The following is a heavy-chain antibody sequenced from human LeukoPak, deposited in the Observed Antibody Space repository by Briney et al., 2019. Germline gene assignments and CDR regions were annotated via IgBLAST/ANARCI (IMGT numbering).Heavy chain of an antibody. CDR3: ARGSKTSNWFDP. D-gene: IGHD2-2*01. CDR1: GFTFSSYA. Sequence: PGGSLRLSCAASGFTFSSYAMSWVRQAPGKGLEWVSTFSGSGGNTYYADSVKGRFTISRDNSKNTLYLQMNSLRAEDTAVYYCARGSKTSNWFDPWGQGTLVTVSS. CDR2: FSGSGGNT. V-gene: IGHV3-23*01. J-gene: IGHJ5*02.